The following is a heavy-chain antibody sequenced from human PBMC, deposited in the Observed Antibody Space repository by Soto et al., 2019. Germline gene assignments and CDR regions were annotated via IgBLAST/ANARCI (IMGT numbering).Heavy chain of an antibody. CDR2: ISYDGSNK. V-gene: IGHV3-30*04. CDR3: ARGRDRWGAFDI. Sequence: GGSLRLSCAASGFTFSSYAMHWVRQAPGKGLEWVAVISYDGSNKYYADSVKGRFTISRDNSKNTLYLQMNSLRAEDTAVYYCARGRDRWGAFDIWGQGTMVTVSS. J-gene: IGHJ3*02. D-gene: IGHD3-16*01. CDR1: GFTFSSYA.